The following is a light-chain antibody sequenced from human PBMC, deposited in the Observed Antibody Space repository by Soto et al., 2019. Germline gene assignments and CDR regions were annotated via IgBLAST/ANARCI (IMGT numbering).Light chain of an antibody. Sequence: DIQLTQSPSFLSASVGDRVTITCRASQGISSFLAWYQQKPGKAPKLLIYAASTLQSGVPSRFSGSGSGTEFTRTISSLQPEDSATYYCQQLNTFPWTFGQGTKVEIK. CDR1: QGISSF. CDR3: QQLNTFPWT. CDR2: AAS. V-gene: IGKV1-9*01. J-gene: IGKJ1*01.